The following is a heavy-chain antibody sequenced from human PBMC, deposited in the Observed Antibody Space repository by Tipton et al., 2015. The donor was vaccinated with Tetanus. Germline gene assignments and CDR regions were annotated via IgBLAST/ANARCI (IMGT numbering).Heavy chain of an antibody. D-gene: IGHD3-10*01. Sequence: LRLSCFVSGGSISTKTYYWGWIRQTPGKGLEWIASISHSATTFYNPSLKSRVTMSVDPSKNQFSVRLSSVTAADTGVYYCARHVGGYGSPPHALWGQGTLVTVSS. CDR1: GGSISTKTYY. V-gene: IGHV4-39*01. CDR3: ARHVGGYGSPPHAL. CDR2: ISHSATT. J-gene: IGHJ4*02.